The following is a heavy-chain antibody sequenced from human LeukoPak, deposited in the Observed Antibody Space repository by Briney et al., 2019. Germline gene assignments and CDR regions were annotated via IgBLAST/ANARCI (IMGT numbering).Heavy chain of an antibody. D-gene: IGHD1-26*01. J-gene: IGHJ6*02. CDR1: GGSISSYY. CDR3: ARTFSESYYYYGMDV. CDR2: MYYSGRT. V-gene: IGHV4-59*01. Sequence: SETLSLTCTVSGGSISSYYWSWIRQPPGKGLEWIGYMYYSGRTNYNPSLKSRVTISVDTSENQFSLKLSSVTAADTAVYYCARTFSESYYYYGMDVWGQGTTVTVSS.